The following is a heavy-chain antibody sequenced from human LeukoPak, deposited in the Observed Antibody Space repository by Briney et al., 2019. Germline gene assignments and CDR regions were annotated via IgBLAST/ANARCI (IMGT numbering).Heavy chain of an antibody. CDR3: ARALPPYSGYDSDAFDI. D-gene: IGHD5-12*01. CDR1: GGSISSSSYY. V-gene: IGHV4-39*01. Sequence: PSETLSLTCTVSGGSISSSSYYWGWIRQPPGKGLEWIGSIYYSGSTYYNPSLKSRVTISVDTSKNQFSLKLSSVTAADTAVYYCARALPPYSGYDSDAFDIWGQGTMVTVSS. CDR2: IYYSGST. J-gene: IGHJ3*02.